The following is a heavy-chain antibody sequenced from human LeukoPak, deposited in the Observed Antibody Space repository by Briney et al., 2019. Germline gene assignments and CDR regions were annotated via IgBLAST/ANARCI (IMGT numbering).Heavy chain of an antibody. CDR1: GSTFSSYG. Sequence: GGSLRLSCAASGSTFSSYGMHWVRQAPGKGLEWVAFIRYDGSNKYYADSVKGRFTISRDNSKNTLYLQMNSLRAEDTAVYYCAKDLAGYSYGYAFDYWGQGTLVTVSS. D-gene: IGHD5-18*01. V-gene: IGHV3-30*02. CDR3: AKDLAGYSYGYAFDY. J-gene: IGHJ4*02. CDR2: IRYDGSNK.